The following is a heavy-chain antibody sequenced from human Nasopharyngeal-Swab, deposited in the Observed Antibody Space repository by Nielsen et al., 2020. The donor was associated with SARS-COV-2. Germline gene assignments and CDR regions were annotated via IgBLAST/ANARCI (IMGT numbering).Heavy chain of an antibody. CDR3: ARAEVPAALDY. Sequence: WIRQPPGKGLEWIGYIYYSGSTYYNPSLKSRVTISVDTSKNQFSLKLSSVTAADTAVYHCARAEVPAALDYWGQGTLVTVSS. V-gene: IGHV4-30-4*01. CDR2: IYYSGST. D-gene: IGHD2-2*01. J-gene: IGHJ4*02.